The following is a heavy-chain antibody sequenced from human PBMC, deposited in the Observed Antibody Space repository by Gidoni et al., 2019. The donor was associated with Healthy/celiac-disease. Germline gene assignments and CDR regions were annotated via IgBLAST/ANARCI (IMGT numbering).Heavy chain of an antibody. J-gene: IGHJ4*02. CDR2: IYPSGST. Sequence: QVQLQESGSGLVKPSGALSLTCGVSGGSTCSSTWWSWVRQPPGNGLDWIGKIYPSGSTNYNASRKSRVTIAVDKSKNQFSLKLMSMTAADAAVYYCASRPIAVAGSGNFDYWGQGTLVTVSS. D-gene: IGHD6-19*01. CDR3: ASRPIAVAGSGNFDY. CDR1: GGSTCSSTW. V-gene: IGHV4-4*02.